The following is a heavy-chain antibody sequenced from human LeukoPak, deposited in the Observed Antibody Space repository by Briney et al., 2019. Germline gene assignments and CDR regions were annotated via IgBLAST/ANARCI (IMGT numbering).Heavy chain of an antibody. V-gene: IGHV1-18*01. CDR2: ISAYNGNT. J-gene: IGHJ4*02. D-gene: IGHD3-10*01. CDR3: ARDELWFGELKTDY. Sequence: ASVKVSCKASGYTFTSYGISWVRQAPGQGLEWMGWISAYNGNTNYAQKLQGRVTMTTDTSTSTAYMELRSLRSGDTAVYYCARDELWFGELKTDYWGQGTLVTVSS. CDR1: GYTFTSYG.